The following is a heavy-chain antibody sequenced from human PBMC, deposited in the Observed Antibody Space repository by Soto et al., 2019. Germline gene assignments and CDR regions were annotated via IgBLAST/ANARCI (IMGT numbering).Heavy chain of an antibody. J-gene: IGHJ5*02. V-gene: IGHV4-39*01. CDR1: GGSISSRGYY. CDR3: ATSNWFDP. Sequence: QLQLQESGPGLVKPSETLSLTCTVSGGSISSRGYYWGWIRQPPGKVLEWIGTIYYSGSTYYNPSLKSRVTISVDTSKNQFSLKLSSVTAADTAVYYCATSNWFDPWGQGTLVTVSS. CDR2: IYYSGST.